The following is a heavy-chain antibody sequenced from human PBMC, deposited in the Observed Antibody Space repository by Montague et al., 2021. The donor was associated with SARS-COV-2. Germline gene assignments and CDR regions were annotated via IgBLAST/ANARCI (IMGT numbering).Heavy chain of an antibody. Sequence: SETLSLTCTVSGYSISSGYYWCCSRQPPGKRLECICSFYLSGSTYYTPSIKRLATISVDTSKNQFSRKLTSVTAADTALYYCTVNSNYYSYYGMDVWGQGTMVTVSS. CDR3: TVNSNYYSYYGMDV. CDR2: FYLSGST. J-gene: IGHJ6*02. V-gene: IGHV4-38-2*02. CDR1: GYSISSGYY. D-gene: IGHD4-11*01.